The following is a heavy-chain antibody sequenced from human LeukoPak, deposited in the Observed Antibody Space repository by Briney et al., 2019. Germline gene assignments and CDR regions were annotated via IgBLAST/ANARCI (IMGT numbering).Heavy chain of an antibody. J-gene: IGHJ3*02. V-gene: IGHV3-74*01. CDR1: GFTFSTYW. CDR3: ARPETQYSSGLDGFDI. CDR2: INSDESRT. Sequence: LPGGSLRLSCAASGFTFSTYWMHWVRQAPGKGLVWVSRINSDESRTTYADSVKRRFTISRDNAKNTLYLQMNSLRTEDTAVYYCARPETQYSSGLDGFDIWGQGTMVTVSS. D-gene: IGHD6-19*01.